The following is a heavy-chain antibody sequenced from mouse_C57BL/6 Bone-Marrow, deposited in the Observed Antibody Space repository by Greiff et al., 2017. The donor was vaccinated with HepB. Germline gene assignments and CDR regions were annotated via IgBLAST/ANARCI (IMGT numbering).Heavy chain of an antibody. CDR3: ARWWDYDEGYAMDY. CDR2: IRNKANGYTT. J-gene: IGHJ4*01. D-gene: IGHD2-4*01. CDR1: GFTFTDYY. V-gene: IGHV7-3*01. Sequence: EVQLVESGGGLVQPGGSLSLSCAASGFTFTDYYMSWVRQPPGKALEWLGFIRNKANGYTTEYSASVKGRFTISRDNSQSILYLQMNALRAEDSATYYCARWWDYDEGYAMDYWGQGTSVTVSS.